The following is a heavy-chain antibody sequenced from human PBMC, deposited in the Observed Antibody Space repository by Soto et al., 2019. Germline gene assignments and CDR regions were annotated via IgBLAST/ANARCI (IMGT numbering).Heavy chain of an antibody. CDR1: GGTFSSYA. V-gene: IGHV1-69*13. J-gene: IGHJ4*02. Sequence: SVKVSCKASGGTFSSYAISWVRQAPGQGLEWMGGIIPIFGTANYAQKFQGRVTITADESTSTAYMELSSLRSEDTAVYYCARVRGGAGYSSGWYDYWGQGTLVTVSS. CDR2: IIPIFGTA. CDR3: ARVRGGAGYSSGWYDY. D-gene: IGHD6-19*01.